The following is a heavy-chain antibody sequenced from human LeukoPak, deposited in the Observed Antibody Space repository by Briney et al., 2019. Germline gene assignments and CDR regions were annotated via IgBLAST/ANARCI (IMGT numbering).Heavy chain of an antibody. CDR3: AKHSASSGYYSWFDP. J-gene: IGHJ5*02. V-gene: IGHV3-23*01. CDR2: VSGSGDST. Sequence: GGSLRLSCAASGFTFSSYIMSWVRQAPGKGLEWVSAVSGSGDSTYYPDSVKGRFTISRDNSKNTLYLQINSLRAEDTAVHYCAKHSASSGYYSWFDPWGQGILVTVSS. CDR1: GFTFSSYI. D-gene: IGHD3-22*01.